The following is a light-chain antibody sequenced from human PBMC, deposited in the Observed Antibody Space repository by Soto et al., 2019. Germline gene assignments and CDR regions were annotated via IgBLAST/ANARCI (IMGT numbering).Light chain of an antibody. V-gene: IGKV3-20*01. CDR2: ATS. J-gene: IGKJ1*01. CDR3: HQHGDSPWT. Sequence: EIVLTQSPATRSSSTVHKATLCCXXSQPVGSAYLAWYRQTLGQAPRPLIYATSSRATGISDRFSGSGSGTEFTLTISRLEPEDFATYYCHQHGDSPWTFGQGTKVDNK. CDR1: QPVGSAY.